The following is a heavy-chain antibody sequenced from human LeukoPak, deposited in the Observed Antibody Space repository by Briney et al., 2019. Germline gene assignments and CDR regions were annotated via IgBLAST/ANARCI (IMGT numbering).Heavy chain of an antibody. Sequence: ASVKVSCKASGYTFTGYGISWVRQAPGQGLEWMGWISAYNGNTNYAQKLQGRVTMTTDTSTSTAYMELRSLRSDDTAVYYCARDGGKWLRPGMIDYWGQGTLVTVSS. V-gene: IGHV1-18*04. D-gene: IGHD5-12*01. CDR1: GYTFTGYG. CDR2: ISAYNGNT. CDR3: ARDGGKWLRPGMIDY. J-gene: IGHJ4*02.